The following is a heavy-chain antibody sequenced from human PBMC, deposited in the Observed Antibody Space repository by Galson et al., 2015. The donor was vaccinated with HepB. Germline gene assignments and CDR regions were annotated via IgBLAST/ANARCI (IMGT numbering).Heavy chain of an antibody. D-gene: IGHD2-2*01. V-gene: IGHV1-69*13. CDR1: GGTFSSYA. CDR3: AGGCSSTSCPKGVDY. Sequence: SVKVSCKASGGTFSSYAISWVRQAPGQGLEWMGGIIPIFGTANYAQKFQGRVTITADESTSTAYMELSSLRSEDTAVYYCAGGCSSTSCPKGVDYWGQGTLVTVSS. CDR2: IIPIFGTA. J-gene: IGHJ4*02.